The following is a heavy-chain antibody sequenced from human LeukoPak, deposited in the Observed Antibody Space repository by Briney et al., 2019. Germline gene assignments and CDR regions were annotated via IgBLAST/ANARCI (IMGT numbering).Heavy chain of an antibody. CDR1: GGSFSDYQ. D-gene: IGHD3-16*01. CDR3: ARGLVWRFLLDSRRDSFDI. CDR2: ISHSGTT. J-gene: IGHJ3*02. Sequence: SGTLSLTCAVSGGSFSDYQWNWIRQSPGEGLEWLGEISHSGTTTYNPSLKSRVTISVDTSKNQFSLRLRSVTAADTAVYYCARGLVWRFLLDSRRDSFDIWGQGTTITVSS. V-gene: IGHV4-34*01.